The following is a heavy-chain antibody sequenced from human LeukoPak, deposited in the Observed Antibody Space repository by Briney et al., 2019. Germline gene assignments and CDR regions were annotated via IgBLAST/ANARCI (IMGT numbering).Heavy chain of an antibody. CDR2: ITPMFGTA. D-gene: IGHD3-22*01. CDR3: ARPKEYYYDSSGYYNNWFDP. Sequence: SVKVSCKASGGTFSSYAISWVRQAPGQGLEWMGGITPMFGTANYAQKFQGRVTITADESTSTAYMELSSLRSEDTAVYYCARPKEYYYDSSGYYNNWFDPWGQGTLVTVSS. J-gene: IGHJ5*02. CDR1: GGTFSSYA. V-gene: IGHV1-69*01.